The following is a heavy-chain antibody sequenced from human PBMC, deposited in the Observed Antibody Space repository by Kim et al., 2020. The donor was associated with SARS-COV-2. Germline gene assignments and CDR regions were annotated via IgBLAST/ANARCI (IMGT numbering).Heavy chain of an antibody. V-gene: IGHV3-53*01. CDR2: IYSGGST. D-gene: IGHD6-19*01. J-gene: IGHJ6*02. CDR1: GFTVSSNY. Sequence: GGSLRLSCAASGFTVSSNYMSWVRQAPGKGLEWVSVIYSGGSTYYADSVKGRFTISRDNSKNTLYLQMNSLRAEDTAVYYCARERARGAVAGTYYYYGMDVWGQGTTVTVSS. CDR3: ARERARGAVAGTYYYYGMDV.